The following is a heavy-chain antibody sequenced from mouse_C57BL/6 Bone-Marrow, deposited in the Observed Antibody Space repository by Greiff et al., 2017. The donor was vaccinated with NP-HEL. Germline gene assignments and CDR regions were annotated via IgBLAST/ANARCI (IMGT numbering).Heavy chain of an antibody. V-gene: IGHV5-12*01. CDR1: GFTFSDYY. CDR3: ARHVDYGSSYDWYFDV. CDR2: ISNGGGST. Sequence: EVQGVESGGGLVQPGGSLKLSCAASGFTFSDYYMYWVRQTPEKRLEWVAYISNGGGSTYYPDTVKGRFTISRDNAKNTLYLQMSRLKSEDTAMYYCARHVDYGSSYDWYFDVWGTGTTVTVSS. J-gene: IGHJ1*03. D-gene: IGHD1-1*01.